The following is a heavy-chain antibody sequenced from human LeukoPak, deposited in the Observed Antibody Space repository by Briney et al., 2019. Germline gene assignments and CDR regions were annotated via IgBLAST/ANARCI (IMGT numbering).Heavy chain of an antibody. CDR1: GYTFTGYY. Sequence: ASVKVSCKASGYTFTGYYMHWVRQAPGQEFEWMGWISPYNDNTNYAKKFQGRVTLTTDTSTSTAYMELRGLTSDDTAVYYCAREPSGLLFDYWGLGTPVTVSS. J-gene: IGHJ4*02. D-gene: IGHD6-25*01. CDR2: ISPYNDNT. V-gene: IGHV1-18*04. CDR3: AREPSGLLFDY.